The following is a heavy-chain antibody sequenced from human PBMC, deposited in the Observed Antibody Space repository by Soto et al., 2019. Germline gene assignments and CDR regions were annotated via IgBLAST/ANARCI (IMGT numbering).Heavy chain of an antibody. CDR3: ARDQVVAAIHKYYYYGMDV. Sequence: SETLALTCTVYGGSISSGDYYWSWIRQPPGKGLEWIGYIYYSGSTYYNPSLKSRVTISVDTSKNQFSLKLSSVTAADTAVYYCARDQVVAAIHKYYYYGMDVWGQGTTVTVSS. CDR2: IYYSGST. V-gene: IGHV4-30-4*01. CDR1: GGSISSGDYY. D-gene: IGHD2-15*01. J-gene: IGHJ6*02.